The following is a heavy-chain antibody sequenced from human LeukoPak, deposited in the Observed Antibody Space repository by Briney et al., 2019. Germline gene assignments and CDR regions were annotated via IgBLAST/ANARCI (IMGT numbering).Heavy chain of an antibody. CDR1: GYTFTGYY. CDR3: AREGAVAGTQDY. CDR2: ISAYNGNT. D-gene: IGHD6-19*01. V-gene: IGHV1-18*04. Sequence: GASVKVSCKASGYTFTGYYMHWVRQAPGQGLEWMGWISAYNGNTNYAQKLQGRVTMTTDTSTSTAYMELRSLRSDDTAVYYCAREGAVAGTQDYWGQGTLVTVSS. J-gene: IGHJ4*02.